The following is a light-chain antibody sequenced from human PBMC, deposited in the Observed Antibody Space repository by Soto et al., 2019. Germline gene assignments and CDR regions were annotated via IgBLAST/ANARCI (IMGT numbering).Light chain of an antibody. CDR3: GTWDTSLSAVV. J-gene: IGLJ2*01. CDR1: SSNIGKNY. CDR2: DTN. Sequence: QSVLTQPPSVSAAPGQTVTISCSGASSNIGKNYVSWYQQLPGAAPKLVIFDTNKRPSGIPDRFSGSKSGNSAALDITALQTGDEADYYCGTWDTSLSAVVFGGGTKLTVL. V-gene: IGLV1-51*01.